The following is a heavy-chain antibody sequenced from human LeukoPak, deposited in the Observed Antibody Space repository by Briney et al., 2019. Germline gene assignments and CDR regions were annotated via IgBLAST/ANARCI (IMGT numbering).Heavy chain of an antibody. CDR1: GRSVSSYG. V-gene: IGHV1-69*15. Sequence: SVRVSCKAAGRSVSSYGIGRVRQAPGQWLEWMGRSIPIFGTANYAQKFQGRVTITADESTSTAYMELSSLRSEDTAVYYCATSPPFSPSGYSGSYPTFDYWGQGTLVTVSS. CDR3: ATSPPFSPSGYSGSYPTFDY. CDR2: SIPIFGTA. D-gene: IGHD1-26*01. J-gene: IGHJ4*02.